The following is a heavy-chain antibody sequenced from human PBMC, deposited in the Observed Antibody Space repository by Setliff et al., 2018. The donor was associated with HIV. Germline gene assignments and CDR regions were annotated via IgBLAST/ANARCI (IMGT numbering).Heavy chain of an antibody. CDR1: GGTFSDYS. CDR3: ARGRCTGGTCSGRYSYLRIDV. CDR2: IHHSGRT. V-gene: IGHV4-34*01. Sequence: SQTLSLTCAVYGGTFSDYSWTWIRRPPGKGLEWIGEIHHSGRTEYNPSLTSRITMSVDSSKNQFSLRLTSVAAADTAVYYCARGRCTGGTCSGRYSYLRIDVWGKGTTVTVSS. J-gene: IGHJ6*03. D-gene: IGHD2-8*02.